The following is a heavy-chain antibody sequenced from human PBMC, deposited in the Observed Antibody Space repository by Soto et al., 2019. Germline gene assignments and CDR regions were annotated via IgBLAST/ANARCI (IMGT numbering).Heavy chain of an antibody. CDR3: ARQFITIFGVGIGHTDWFDP. V-gene: IGHV5-10-1*01. Sequence: GESLKISCKGSGYSFTSYWISWVRQMPGKGLEWMGRIDPSDSYTNYSPSFQGHVTISADKSISNAYLQWSSLKASDTAMYYCARQFITIFGVGIGHTDWFDPWSQGTLVTVSS. CDR2: IDPSDSYT. CDR1: GYSFTSYW. J-gene: IGHJ5*02. D-gene: IGHD3-3*01.